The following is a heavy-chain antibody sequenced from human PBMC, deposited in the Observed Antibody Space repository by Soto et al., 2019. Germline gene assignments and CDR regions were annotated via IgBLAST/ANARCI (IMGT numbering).Heavy chain of an antibody. CDR2: ITAADGYR. V-gene: IGHV1-3*01. CDR3: ARARLGPDYGMDV. CDR1: GYSFTNYI. Sequence: QVQLVQYGAEVKKPGASVKVSCKASGYSFTNYIIHWVRQAPGQGLECMGWITAADGYRAYSQMFQGRVTITRETSGSTAYMKLSSLTSEDTAVYYCARARLGPDYGMDVWGRGTTFTVSS. D-gene: IGHD6-19*01. J-gene: IGHJ6*02.